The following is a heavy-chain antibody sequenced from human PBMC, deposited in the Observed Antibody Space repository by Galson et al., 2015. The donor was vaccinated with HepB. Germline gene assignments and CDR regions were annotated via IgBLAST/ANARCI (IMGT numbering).Heavy chain of an antibody. J-gene: IGHJ4*02. CDR1: GFPLDTAGEG. Sequence: PALVKPTQTLTLTCTFSGFPLDTAGEGVGWVRQPPGKALEWLALIYWDDDKRYIPSLMNRLTITKDASKNQVVLTLADMDPIDTGPYYCAHGYGPLGYWGQGILVTVSS. V-gene: IGHV2-5*02. CDR2: IYWDDDK. D-gene: IGHD5-12*01. CDR3: AHGYGPLGY.